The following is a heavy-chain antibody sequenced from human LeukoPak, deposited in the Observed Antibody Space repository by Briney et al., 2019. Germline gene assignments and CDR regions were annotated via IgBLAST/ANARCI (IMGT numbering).Heavy chain of an antibody. CDR2: ISAHNGNT. D-gene: IGHD6-19*01. CDR1: GNTFTSYA. Sequence: ASVKVSCKASGNTFTSYAITWVRQAPGQGLEWMGGISAHNGNTNYAQKLQGRVTMTTDTSTSTAYMELRSLRSDDTALYYCARFGLGKHIEVAGIPFDIWGQGTMVTVSS. CDR3: ARFGLGKHIEVAGIPFDI. V-gene: IGHV1-18*01. J-gene: IGHJ3*02.